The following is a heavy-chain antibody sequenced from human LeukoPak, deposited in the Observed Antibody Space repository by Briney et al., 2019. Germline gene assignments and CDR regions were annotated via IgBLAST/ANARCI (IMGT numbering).Heavy chain of an antibody. J-gene: IGHJ4*02. CDR2: ISAYNGNT. CDR1: GYTFTSYG. V-gene: IGHV1-18*01. D-gene: IGHD6-19*01. Sequence: ASVKVSCKASGYTFTSYGISWVRQAPGQGLEWMGWISAYNGNTNYAQKLQGRVTMTTDTSTSTAYMELRSLRSDDTAVYYCARDDSSGWYVVTFDYWGQGTLVTVS. CDR3: ARDDSSGWYVVTFDY.